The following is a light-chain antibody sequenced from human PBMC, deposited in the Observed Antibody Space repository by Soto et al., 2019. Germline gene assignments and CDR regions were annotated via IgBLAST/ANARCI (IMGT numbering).Light chain of an antibody. Sequence: EIVLTQSPATLSVSPGERATLSCRASQSVSNNYLAWYQQKPGQAPRLLIYGASTRATGIPVRFSGSASGTEFTLTISSLQPEDFTVYYCQQYNKWPLTFGQGTKVDIK. CDR1: QSVSNN. J-gene: IGKJ1*01. CDR2: GAS. CDR3: QQYNKWPLT. V-gene: IGKV3-15*01.